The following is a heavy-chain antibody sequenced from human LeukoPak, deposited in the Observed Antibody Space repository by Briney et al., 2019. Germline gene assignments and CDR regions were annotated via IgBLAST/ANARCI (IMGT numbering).Heavy chain of an antibody. CDR1: GFTFSSYA. J-gene: IGHJ6*02. D-gene: IGHD6-19*01. V-gene: IGHV3-23*01. CDR3: AKDRGSSGWYFDYYYYGMDV. Sequence: GGSLRLSCAASGFTFSSYAMSWVRQAPGKGLEWVSAISGSGGSTYYADSVKGRFTISRDNSKNTLYLQMNSLRAEDTAVYYCAKDRGSSGWYFDYYYYGMDVWGQGTTVTVPS. CDR2: ISGSGGST.